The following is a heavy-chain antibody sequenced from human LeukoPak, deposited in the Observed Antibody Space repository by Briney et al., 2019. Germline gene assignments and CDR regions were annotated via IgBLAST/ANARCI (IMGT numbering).Heavy chain of an antibody. CDR1: GGSINSHY. CDR2: IYSTGST. Sequence: PSETLSLTCTVSGGSINSHYWSWIRQPAGQGLEWIGRIYSTGSTSYNPSLKSRATMSVDTSNNQLSLKLSSVTAADTAVYYCAREGLEDCSGASCYFLFDPWGQGTLVTVSS. J-gene: IGHJ5*02. D-gene: IGHD2-15*01. V-gene: IGHV4-4*07. CDR3: AREGLEDCSGASCYFLFDP.